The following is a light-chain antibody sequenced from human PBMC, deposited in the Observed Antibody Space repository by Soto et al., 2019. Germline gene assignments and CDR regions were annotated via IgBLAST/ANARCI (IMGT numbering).Light chain of an antibody. J-gene: IGKJ4*01. CDR3: QQRYSWPPLT. V-gene: IGKV3-11*01. CDR2: GAS. CDR1: ESVGPY. Sequence: EVVLTQSPDTLSLSPGERATLSCRASESVGPYLAWYQQKPGQAPRLLIYGASNRATGIPARFSGSGSGTDFTLTISSLEPEDFAVYYCQQRYSWPPLTFGGGNKVEIK.